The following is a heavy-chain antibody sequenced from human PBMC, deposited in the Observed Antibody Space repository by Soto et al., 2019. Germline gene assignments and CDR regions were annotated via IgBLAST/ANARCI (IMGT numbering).Heavy chain of an antibody. Sequence: LSLTCTVSGGSISSGGYYWSWIRQHPGKGLEWIGYIYYSGSTYYNPSLKSRVTISVDTSKNQFSLKLSSVTAADTAVYYCARVIAVAGTVGRIDYWGQGTLVTVSS. D-gene: IGHD6-19*01. CDR2: IYYSGST. J-gene: IGHJ4*02. CDR3: ARVIAVAGTVGRIDY. V-gene: IGHV4-31*03. CDR1: GGSISSGGYY.